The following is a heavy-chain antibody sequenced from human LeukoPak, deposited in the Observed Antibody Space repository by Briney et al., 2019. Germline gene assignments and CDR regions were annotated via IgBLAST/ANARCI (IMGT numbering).Heavy chain of an antibody. J-gene: IGHJ6*03. V-gene: IGHV4-59*01. Sequence: SETLSLSNTASGGSISRYYWSWVRQPPGNEQKWIGYIYDRGSTSYNPCLESRVTISEDTSKNQFSLKLISMTLGYTAVCRRARGVRYYYYYMNLRGKGTTITVSS. CDR1: GGSISRYY. CDR2: IYDRGST. CDR3: ARGVRYYYYYMNL.